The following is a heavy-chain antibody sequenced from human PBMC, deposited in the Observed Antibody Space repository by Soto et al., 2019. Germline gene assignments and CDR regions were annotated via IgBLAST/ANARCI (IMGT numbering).Heavy chain of an antibody. D-gene: IGHD6-6*01. V-gene: IGHV3-13*01. J-gene: IGHJ5*02. Sequence: VQLMESGGGLVQPGGSLRLSCAASGFIFSSYDMHWVRQTTGKGPEWVSGIGTLGDTYYSGSVRGRFTILRENAKNSLHLQMNTLRDGDTAVYYCVRGRSLEYNSTPPPTFDPWGQGTLVTVSA. CDR2: IGTLGDT. CDR1: GFIFSSYD. CDR3: VRGRSLEYNSTPPPTFDP.